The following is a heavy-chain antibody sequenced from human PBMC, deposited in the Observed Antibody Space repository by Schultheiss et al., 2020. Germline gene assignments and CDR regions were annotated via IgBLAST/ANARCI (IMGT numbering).Heavy chain of an antibody. Sequence: SQTLSLTCTVSGGSISSYYWSWIRQPPGKGLEWIGRIYTSGSTNYNPSLKSRVTISVDTSKNQFSLKLSSVTAADTAVYYCARGPSYSSGWYAHYYGMDVWGQGTTVTVSS. CDR3: ARGPSYSSGWYAHYYGMDV. CDR2: IYTSGST. D-gene: IGHD6-19*01. CDR1: GGSISSYY. J-gene: IGHJ6*02. V-gene: IGHV4-4*08.